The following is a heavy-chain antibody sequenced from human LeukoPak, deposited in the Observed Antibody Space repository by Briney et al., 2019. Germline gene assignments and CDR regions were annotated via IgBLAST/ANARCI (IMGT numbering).Heavy chain of an antibody. CDR1: GGTFSSYA. J-gene: IGHJ4*02. D-gene: IGHD5-18*01. Sequence: ASVKVSCKASGGTFSSYAISWVRQAPGRGLEWMGWISAYNGNTNYAQKLQGRVTMTTDTSTSTAYMELRSLRPDDTAVYYCARVQLWRRSFDYWGQGTLVTVSS. CDR2: ISAYNGNT. V-gene: IGHV1-18*01. CDR3: ARVQLWRRSFDY.